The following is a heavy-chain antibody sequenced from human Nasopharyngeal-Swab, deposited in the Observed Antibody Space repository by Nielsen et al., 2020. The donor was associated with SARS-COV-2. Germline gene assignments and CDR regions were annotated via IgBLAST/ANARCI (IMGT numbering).Heavy chain of an antibody. CDR2: ISWNSGSI. J-gene: IGHJ3*02. Sequence: SLRLSCAASGFTFDDYAMHWVRQAPGKGLEWVSGISWNSGSIGYADSVKGRFTISRDNAKNSLYLQMNSLRAEDTALYYCAKDEPVTDAFDIWGQGTMVTVSS. CDR1: GFTFDDYA. D-gene: IGHD1-14*01. V-gene: IGHV3-9*01. CDR3: AKDEPVTDAFDI.